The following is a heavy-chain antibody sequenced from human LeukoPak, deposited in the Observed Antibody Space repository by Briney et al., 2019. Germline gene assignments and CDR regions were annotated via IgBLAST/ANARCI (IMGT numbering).Heavy chain of an antibody. CDR2: ISSSSSYI. CDR3: ARDRDTAVTVDY. V-gene: IGHV3-21*01. Sequence: PGGSLRLSCAASGFTFSSYSMNWVRQAPGKGLEWVSSISSSSSYIYYADSVKGRFTISRDNAKNSLYLQMNSLRAEDTAVYYCARDRDTAVTVDYWGQGTLDTVSS. CDR1: GFTFSSYS. D-gene: IGHD5-18*01. J-gene: IGHJ4*02.